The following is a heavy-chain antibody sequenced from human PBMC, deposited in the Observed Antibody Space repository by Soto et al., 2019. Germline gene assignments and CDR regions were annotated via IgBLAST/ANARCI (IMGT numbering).Heavy chain of an antibody. CDR2: SRNRNHSYST. V-gene: IGHV3-72*01. CDR1: GFTLSDHY. D-gene: IGHD2-8*02. J-gene: IGHJ4*02. Sequence: WGSLRLSCAASGFTLSDHYMDCFRQAPGKGLEWVARSRNRNHSYSTEYGASVKGRFTISRDNSKNSLYLQMNSLKAEDTAVYYCVRGHWSFDYWGQGTVVTVSS. CDR3: VRGHWSFDY.